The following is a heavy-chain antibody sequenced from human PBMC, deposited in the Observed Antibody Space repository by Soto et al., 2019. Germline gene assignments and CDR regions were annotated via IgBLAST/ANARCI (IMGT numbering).Heavy chain of an antibody. D-gene: IGHD2-15*01. CDR2: IYYSGST. V-gene: IGHV4-59*01. Sequence: QVQLQESGPGLVKPSETLSLTCTVSGGSISSYYWSWIRQPPGKGLAWIGYIYYSGSTNYNPSLKSRVTISGDTSKNQFSLKLSSVTAADTAVYYCARTHCSGGSCYMVGYYFDYWGQGTLVTVSS. CDR3: ARTHCSGGSCYMVGYYFDY. CDR1: GGSISSYY. J-gene: IGHJ4*02.